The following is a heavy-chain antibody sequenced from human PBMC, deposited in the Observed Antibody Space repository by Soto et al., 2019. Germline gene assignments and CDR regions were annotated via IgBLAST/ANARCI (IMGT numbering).Heavy chain of an antibody. CDR1: GFTFSSYA. J-gene: IGHJ4*02. Sequence: GGSLRLSCAASGFTFSSYAMSWVRQAPGKGLEWVSAISGSGGSTYYADSVKGRFTISGDNSKNTLYLQMNSLRAEDTAVYYCAKDLYSSSWYYFDYWGQGTLVTVSS. D-gene: IGHD6-13*01. CDR2: ISGSGGST. CDR3: AKDLYSSSWYYFDY. V-gene: IGHV3-23*01.